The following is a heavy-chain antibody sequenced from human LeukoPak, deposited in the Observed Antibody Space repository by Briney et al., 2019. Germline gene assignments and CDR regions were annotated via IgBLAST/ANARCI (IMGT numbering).Heavy chain of an antibody. CDR2: IYYSGST. Sequence: KSSETLSLTCTVSGGSISSSSYYWGWIRQPPGKGLEWIGSIYYSGSTYYNPSLKSRVTISVDTSKNQFSLKLSSVTAADTAVYYCARVEARRYYGSGSYYDYWGQGTLVTVSS. CDR1: GGSISSSSYY. J-gene: IGHJ4*02. CDR3: ARVEARRYYGSGSYYDY. V-gene: IGHV4-39*07. D-gene: IGHD3-10*01.